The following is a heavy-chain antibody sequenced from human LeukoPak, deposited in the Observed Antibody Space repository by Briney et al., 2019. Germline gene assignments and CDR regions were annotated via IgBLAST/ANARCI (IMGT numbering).Heavy chain of an antibody. D-gene: IGHD3-22*01. CDR2: INHSGST. J-gene: IGHJ5*02. Sequence: SETLSLTCAVYGGSFSGYYWGWIRQPPGKGLEWIGEINHSGSTNYNPSLKSRVTISVDTSKNQFSLKLSSVTAADTAVYYCARALYYYDSSGYYYTGARYNWFDPWGQGTLVTVSS. V-gene: IGHV4-34*01. CDR1: GGSFSGYY. CDR3: ARALYYYDSSGYYYTGARYNWFDP.